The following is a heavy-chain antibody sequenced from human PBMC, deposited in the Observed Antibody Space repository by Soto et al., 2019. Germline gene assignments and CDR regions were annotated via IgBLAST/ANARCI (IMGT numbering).Heavy chain of an antibody. Sequence: ASVKVSCKASGYTFTGYYMHWVRQAPGQGLEWMGWINPNSGGTNYAQKFQGRVTMTRETSISTAYMELSRLRSDDTAVYYCARGSSYYYGSGANWFDPWGQGTLVTVSS. CDR2: INPNSGGT. CDR1: GYTFTGYY. J-gene: IGHJ5*02. V-gene: IGHV1-2*02. CDR3: ARGSSYYYGSGANWFDP. D-gene: IGHD3-10*01.